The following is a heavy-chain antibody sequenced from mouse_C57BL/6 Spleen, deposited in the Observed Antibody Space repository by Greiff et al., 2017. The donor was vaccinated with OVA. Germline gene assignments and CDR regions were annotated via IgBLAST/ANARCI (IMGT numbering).Heavy chain of an antibody. V-gene: IGHV1-52*01. J-gene: IGHJ4*01. CDR3: ARDPLYYYGSSYPHYAMDD. CDR2: IDPSDSET. CDR1: GYTFTSYW. D-gene: IGHD1-1*01. Sequence: QVQLQQSGAELVRPGSSVKLSCKASGYTFTSYWMHWVKQRPIQGLEWIGNIDPSDSETHYNQKFKDKATLTVDKSSSTAYMQLSSLTSEDSAVYYCARDPLYYYGSSYPHYAMDDWGQGTSVTVSS.